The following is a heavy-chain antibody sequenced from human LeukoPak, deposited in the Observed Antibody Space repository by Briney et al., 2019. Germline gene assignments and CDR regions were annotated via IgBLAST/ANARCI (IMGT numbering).Heavy chain of an antibody. Sequence: GGSLRLSCAASGFTFRNYVIHWVRQAPGKGLEWVAVTSSDLNVKLYADSVKGRFTISRDNSRSTLYLQINSLRPEDTAIYYCAREGYYGSGSPPSLYFDYWGQGTLVTVSS. CDR2: TSSDLNVK. CDR1: GFTFRNYV. D-gene: IGHD3-10*01. CDR3: AREGYYGSGSPPSLYFDY. J-gene: IGHJ4*02. V-gene: IGHV3-30-3*01.